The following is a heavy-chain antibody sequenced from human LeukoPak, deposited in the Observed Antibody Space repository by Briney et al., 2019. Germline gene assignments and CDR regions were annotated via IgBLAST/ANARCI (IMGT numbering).Heavy chain of an antibody. CDR1: GYTFTSYG. D-gene: IGHD3-3*01. CDR2: IGAYNGNT. CDR3: ARDQQYYDFWSGLLPYYYYYGMDV. Sequence: GASVKVSCKASGYTFTSYGISWVRQAPGQGLEWMGWIGAYNGNTNYAQKLQGRVTMTTDTSTSTAYTELRSLRSDNTAVYYCARDQQYYDFWSGLLPYYYYYGMDVWGQGTTVTVSS. V-gene: IGHV1-18*01. J-gene: IGHJ6*02.